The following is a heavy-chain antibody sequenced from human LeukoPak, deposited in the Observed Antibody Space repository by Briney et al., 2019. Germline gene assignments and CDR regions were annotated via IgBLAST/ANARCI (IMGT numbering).Heavy chain of an antibody. Sequence: GGSLRLSCAASGFTFSGSVMHWVRQASGKGLEWVGRIRSKANSYATAYAASVKGRFTISRDDSKNTAYLQMNSLKTEDTAVYYCSRSVMDIVATTFDYWGQGTLVTVSS. J-gene: IGHJ4*02. CDR2: IRSKANSYAT. V-gene: IGHV3-73*01. CDR1: GFTFSGSV. D-gene: IGHD5-12*01. CDR3: SRSVMDIVATTFDY.